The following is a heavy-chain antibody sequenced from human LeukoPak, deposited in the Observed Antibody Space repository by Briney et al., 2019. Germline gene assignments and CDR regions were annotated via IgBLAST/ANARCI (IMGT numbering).Heavy chain of an antibody. Sequence: GASVKVSCKASGYTFIDYYINWVRQAPGQGLEWMGWISPNSGGTKYAQKFQGRVTLTRDTSINTAYMELSRLISDDTAVYYCAGNYKILTGYYDDDGFDIWGQGTKVTVSS. CDR3: AGNYKILTGYYDDDGFDI. CDR2: ISPNSGGT. J-gene: IGHJ3*02. D-gene: IGHD3-9*01. V-gene: IGHV1-2*02. CDR1: GYTFIDYY.